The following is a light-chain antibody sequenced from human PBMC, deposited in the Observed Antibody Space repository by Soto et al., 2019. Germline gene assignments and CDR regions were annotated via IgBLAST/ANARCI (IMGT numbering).Light chain of an antibody. V-gene: IGKV3-15*01. CDR2: GAS. CDR3: QQYGSSPPRT. J-gene: IGKJ1*01. Sequence: EIVMTQSPATLSVSPGARATLSCGASQSVSSKLAWYQQKPGQAPRLLMYGASTRATGVPARFSGSGSGTDFTLTISRLEPEDFAVYYCQQYGSSPPRTFGQGTKVDIK. CDR1: QSVSSK.